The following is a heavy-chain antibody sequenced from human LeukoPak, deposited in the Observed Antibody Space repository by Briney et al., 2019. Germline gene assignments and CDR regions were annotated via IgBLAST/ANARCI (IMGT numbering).Heavy chain of an antibody. V-gene: IGHV4-4*09. J-gene: IGHJ4*02. CDR1: GGSFSGYY. CDR3: AAQYYYDSSGSYYFDY. Sequence: PSETLSLTCAVYGGSFSGYYWSWIRQPPGKGLEWIGRIYTSGSTNYNPSLKSRVTISVDTSKNQFSLKLSSVTAADTAVYYCAAQYYYDSSGSYYFDYWGQGTLVTVSS. D-gene: IGHD3-22*01. CDR2: IYTSGST.